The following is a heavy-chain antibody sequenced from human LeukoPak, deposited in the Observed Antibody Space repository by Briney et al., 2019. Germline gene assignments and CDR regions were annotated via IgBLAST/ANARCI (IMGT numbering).Heavy chain of an antibody. CDR3: ARGYCGGDCYGD. J-gene: IGHJ1*01. D-gene: IGHD2-21*02. V-gene: IGHV3-21*01. Sequence: GGSLRLSCAASGFTFSSYTMNWVRQAPGKGLEYVSSISSSSSHIYYADSVKGRFTISRDNTKSSLYLQMNSLRAEDMAVYYCARGYCGGDCYGDWGQGTLVIVSS. CDR1: GFTFSSYT. CDR2: ISSSSSHI.